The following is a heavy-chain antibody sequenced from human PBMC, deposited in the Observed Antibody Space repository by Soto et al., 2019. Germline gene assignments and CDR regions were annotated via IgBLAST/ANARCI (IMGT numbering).Heavy chain of an antibody. Sequence: QVQLVESGGGVVQPGRSLRLSCAASGFTFSSYAMHWVRQAPGKGLEWVAVISYDGSNKYYADSVKGRFTISRDNSKNTLYLQMNSLRAEDTAVYYCARESLRGSGAFDIWGQGTMVTVSS. CDR2: ISYDGSNK. J-gene: IGHJ3*02. V-gene: IGHV3-30-3*01. CDR3: ARESLRGSGAFDI. CDR1: GFTFSSYA. D-gene: IGHD1-26*01.